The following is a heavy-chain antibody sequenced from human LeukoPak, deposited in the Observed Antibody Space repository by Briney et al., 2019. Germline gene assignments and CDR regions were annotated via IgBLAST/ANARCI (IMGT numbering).Heavy chain of an antibody. V-gene: IGHV1-69*13. D-gene: IGHD3-22*01. CDR2: IIPIFGTA. Sequence: GASVKVSCKASGGTFSSYAISWVRQAPGQGLEWMGGIIPIFGTANYAQKFQGRVTITADESTSTAYMELSSLRSEDTAVYYCARDAEWGYYYDSSGYHNWFDPWGQGTLVTVSS. J-gene: IGHJ5*02. CDR3: ARDAEWGYYYDSSGYHNWFDP. CDR1: GGTFSSYA.